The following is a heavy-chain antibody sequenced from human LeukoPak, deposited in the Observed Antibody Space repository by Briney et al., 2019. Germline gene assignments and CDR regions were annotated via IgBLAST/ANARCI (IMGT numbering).Heavy chain of an antibody. Sequence: ASVKVSCKASGYTFTSYGINWVRLAPGQGLEWMGWISAYNGNTNYAQKLQGRVTMTTDTSTSTAYMELRSLRSDDTAVYYCARESLDRNYYYGMDVWGQGTTVTVSS. CDR3: ARESLDRNYYYGMDV. D-gene: IGHD2-2*03. J-gene: IGHJ6*02. CDR2: ISAYNGNT. V-gene: IGHV1-18*01. CDR1: GYTFTSYG.